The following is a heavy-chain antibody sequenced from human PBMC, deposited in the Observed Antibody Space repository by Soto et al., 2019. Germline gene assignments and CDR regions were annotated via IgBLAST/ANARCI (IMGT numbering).Heavy chain of an antibody. CDR1: GYTFTAYY. J-gene: IGHJ5*01. D-gene: IGHD3-10*01. V-gene: IGHV1-2*02. CDR3: ARSSGSYSKWFDS. CDR2: TSPKTGGA. Sequence: ASVKVFGKTSGYTFTAYYMHWLRQAPGHGLGWLGWTSPKTGGAKYSHTFQGRVSMTRNTSISTAYMELTGLSADDTAVYYCARSSGSYSKWFDSWGQGTLVTVSS.